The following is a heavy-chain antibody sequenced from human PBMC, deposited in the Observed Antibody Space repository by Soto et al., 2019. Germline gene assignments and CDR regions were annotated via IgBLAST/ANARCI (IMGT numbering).Heavy chain of an antibody. D-gene: IGHD6-19*01. J-gene: IGHJ3*02. V-gene: IGHV3-30-3*01. CDR2: ISYDGSNK. CDR1: GFTFSSYA. Sequence: QVQLVESGGGVVQPGRSLRLSCAASGFTFSSYAMHWVRQAPGKGLVWVAVISYDGSNKYYADAVKGRFTISRDNSKNTLYLQMNSLRAEDTAVYYCARPLPLSGWPSLAAFDIWGQGTMVTVSS. CDR3: ARPLPLSGWPSLAAFDI.